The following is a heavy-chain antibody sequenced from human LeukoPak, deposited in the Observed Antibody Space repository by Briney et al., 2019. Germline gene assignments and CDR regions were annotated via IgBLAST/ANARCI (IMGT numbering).Heavy chain of an antibody. V-gene: IGHV4-59*01. J-gene: IGHJ5*02. Sequence: PSETLSLTCTVSGGSISDYSWSWIRQPPGKGLEWIGNIYYSGSANHNPSLKSRVTISRDTSKNQFSLKLTSVTTADTAVYYCAREHSSSWTGWFDPWGQGTLVTVSS. CDR1: GGSISDYS. CDR3: AREHSSSWTGWFDP. D-gene: IGHD6-13*01. CDR2: IYYSGSA.